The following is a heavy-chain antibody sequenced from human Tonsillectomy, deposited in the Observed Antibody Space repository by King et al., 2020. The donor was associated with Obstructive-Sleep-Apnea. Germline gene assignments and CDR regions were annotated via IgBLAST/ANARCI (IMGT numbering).Heavy chain of an antibody. J-gene: IGHJ4*02. D-gene: IGHD1/OR15-1a*01. CDR1: GFTFSSYS. V-gene: IGHV3-21*01. Sequence: DVQLVESGGGLVKPGGSLRLSCAASGFTFSSYSMNWVRQAPGKGLEWVSSISSISSYIYYADSVKGRFTISRDNAKNSLSLQMNSLRAEDTAVYYCARDQDGNNRFDYWGQGTLVTVSS. CDR2: ISSISSYI. CDR3: ARDQDGNNRFDY.